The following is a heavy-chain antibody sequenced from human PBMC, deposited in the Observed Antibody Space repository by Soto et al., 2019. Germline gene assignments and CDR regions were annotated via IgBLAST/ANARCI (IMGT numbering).Heavy chain of an antibody. J-gene: IGHJ5*02. CDR1: GDSVSSNSAD. D-gene: IGHD5-18*01. V-gene: IGHV6-1*01. CDR2: TYYRSKWYN. Sequence: PSQTLSLTCAISGDSVSSNSADWNWIRQSPSRGLEWLGRTYYRSKWYNDYAVSVKSRITINPDTSKNQFSLQLNSVTPEDTAVYYCARGAAMFQSNWFDPWGQGTLVTVSS. CDR3: ARGAAMFQSNWFDP.